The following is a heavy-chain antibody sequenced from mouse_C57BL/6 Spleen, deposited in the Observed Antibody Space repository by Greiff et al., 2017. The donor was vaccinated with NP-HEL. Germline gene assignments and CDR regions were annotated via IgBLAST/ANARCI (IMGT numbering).Heavy chain of an antibody. V-gene: IGHV5-6*01. D-gene: IGHD2-4*01. CDR3: ARHRDYDGAWFAY. Sequence: VQLKQSGGDLVKPGGSLKLSCAASGFTFSSYGMSWVRPTPDKRLEWVATISSGGSYTYYPDSVKGRFTISRDNAKNTLYLQMSSLKSEDTAMYYCARHRDYDGAWFAYWGQGTLVTVSA. CDR1: GFTFSSYG. CDR2: ISSGGSYT. J-gene: IGHJ3*01.